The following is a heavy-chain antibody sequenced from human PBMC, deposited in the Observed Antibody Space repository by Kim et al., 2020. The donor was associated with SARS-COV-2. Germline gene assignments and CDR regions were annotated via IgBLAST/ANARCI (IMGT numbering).Heavy chain of an antibody. D-gene: IGHD2-15*01. CDR1: GFTFSSYS. J-gene: IGHJ6*02. CDR2: ISSSSSYI. Sequence: GGSLRLSCAASGFTFSSYSMNWVRQAPGKGLEWVSSISSSSSYIYYADSVKGRFTISRDNAKNSLYLQMNSLRAEDTAVYYCARGHCSGGSCYPDYYYYYGMDVWGQGTTVTVSS. CDR3: ARGHCSGGSCYPDYYYYYGMDV. V-gene: IGHV3-21*01.